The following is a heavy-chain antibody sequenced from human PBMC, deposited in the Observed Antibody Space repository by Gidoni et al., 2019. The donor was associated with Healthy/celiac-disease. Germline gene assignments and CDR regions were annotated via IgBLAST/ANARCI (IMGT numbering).Heavy chain of an antibody. CDR3: ARITGGCSYFDY. Sequence: QVTLRXXGPALVTPTQTLTLTCTFSGFSLSTSGMCVSWIRQPPGKALEWLALIDWDDDKYYSTSLKTRLTISKDTSKNQVVLTMTNMDPVDTATYYCARITGGCSYFDYWGQGTLVTVSS. J-gene: IGHJ4*02. V-gene: IGHV2-70*01. CDR1: GFSLSTSGMC. CDR2: IDWDDDK.